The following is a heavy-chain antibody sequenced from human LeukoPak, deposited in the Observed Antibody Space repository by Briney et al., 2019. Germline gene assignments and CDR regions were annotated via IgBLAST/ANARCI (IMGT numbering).Heavy chain of an antibody. V-gene: IGHV4-39*07. CDR1: GDSISGGDYY. D-gene: IGHD3-22*01. J-gene: IGHJ4*02. CDR3: ARAYYYDSSGYFFDY. Sequence: SETLSLTCTISGDSISGGDYYWTWIRQPPGKALEWIASIYYSGNTLYNPSLKSRVTMSVDTSKNQFSLKLSSVTAADTAVYYCARAYYYDSSGYFFDYWGQGTLVTVSS. CDR2: IYYSGNT.